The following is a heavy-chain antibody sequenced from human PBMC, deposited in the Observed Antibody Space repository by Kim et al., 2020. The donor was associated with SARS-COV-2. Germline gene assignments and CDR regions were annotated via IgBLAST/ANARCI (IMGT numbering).Heavy chain of an antibody. CDR3: AKGQHYYDSSALLGHFDY. D-gene: IGHD3-22*01. V-gene: IGHV3-23*01. J-gene: IGHJ4*02. Sequence: KGRFTISRDNSKNTRYLQMNRLRAEDTAVYYCAKGQHYYDSSALLGHFDYWGQGTLVTVSS.